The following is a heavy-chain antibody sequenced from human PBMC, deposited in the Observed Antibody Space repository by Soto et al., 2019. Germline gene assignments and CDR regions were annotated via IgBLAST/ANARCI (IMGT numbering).Heavy chain of an antibody. CDR1: GFTVSSNY. V-gene: IGHV3-66*01. CDR3: AREIEYDSSGYYFDY. Sequence: GGSLRLSCAASGFTVSSNYMSWVRQAPGKGLEWVSVIYSGGSTYYADSVKGRFTISRDNPKNTLYLQMNSLRAEDTAVYYCAREIEYDSSGYYFDYWGQGTLVTVSS. CDR2: IYSGGST. J-gene: IGHJ4*02. D-gene: IGHD3-22*01.